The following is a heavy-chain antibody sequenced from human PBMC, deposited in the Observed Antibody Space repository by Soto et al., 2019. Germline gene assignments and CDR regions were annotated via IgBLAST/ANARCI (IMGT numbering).Heavy chain of an antibody. V-gene: IGHV3-53*01. D-gene: IGHD3-16*01. Sequence: GGSLRLSCAASGFTVSSNYMSWVRQAPGKGLEWVSVIYSGGSTYYADSVKGRFTISRDNSKNTLYLQMNSLRAEDTDVYYCAREGGGSYYYYYYMDVWGKGTTVTVSS. CDR1: GFTVSSNY. CDR2: IYSGGST. CDR3: AREGGGSYYYYYYMDV. J-gene: IGHJ6*03.